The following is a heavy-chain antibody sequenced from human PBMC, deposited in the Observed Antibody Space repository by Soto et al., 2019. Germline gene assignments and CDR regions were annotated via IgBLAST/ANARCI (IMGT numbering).Heavy chain of an antibody. J-gene: IGHJ4*02. Sequence: QVQLQEAGPGLMKPSQTLSLTCSVSGGSINSGDYYWSWIRQSPGKGLEWIGYIYYSGSTYYNPSPKSPSTNSIDTSKNQFFLAGDSVTAADTAVYYCARLYTGYEAFDYWGQGTLVTVSS. D-gene: IGHD5-12*01. V-gene: IGHV4-30-4*01. CDR3: ARLYTGYEAFDY. CDR1: GGSINSGDYY. CDR2: IYYSGST.